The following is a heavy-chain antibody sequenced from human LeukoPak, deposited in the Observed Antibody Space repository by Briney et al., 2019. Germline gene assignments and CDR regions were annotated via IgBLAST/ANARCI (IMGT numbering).Heavy chain of an antibody. J-gene: IGHJ4*02. CDR2: ISYDGSNK. CDR1: GFTFSSYA. D-gene: IGHD2-21*01. CDR3: ARQSHYSTIDY. Sequence: GGSLRLSCAASGFTFSSYAMHWVRQAPGKGLEWVAVISYDGSNKYYADSVKGRFTISRDNSKNLLYLQINSLRAEDTAVYYCARQSHYSTIDYWGQGTLVTVAS. V-gene: IGHV3-30-3*01.